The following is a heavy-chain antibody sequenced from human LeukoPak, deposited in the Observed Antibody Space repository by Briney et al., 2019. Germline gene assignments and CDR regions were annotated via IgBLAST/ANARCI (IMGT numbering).Heavy chain of an antibody. CDR2: IYTCGST. D-gene: IGHD3-16*02. J-gene: IGHJ4*02. CDR3: ARETIALVTVSYYFDY. V-gene: IGHV4-61*02. CDR1: GGSISSGSYY. Sequence: SETLSLTCTVSGGSISSGSYYWSWIRQPAGKGLEWIGRIYTCGSTNYNPSLKSRVTISVDTSKNQFSLKLSSVTAADTAVYYCARETIALVTVSYYFDYWGQGTLVTVSS.